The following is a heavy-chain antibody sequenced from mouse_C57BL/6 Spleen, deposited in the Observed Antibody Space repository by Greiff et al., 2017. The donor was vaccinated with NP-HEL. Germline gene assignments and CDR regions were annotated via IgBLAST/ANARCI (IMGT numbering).Heavy chain of an antibody. CDR1: GYTFTDYE. CDR2: IDPETGGT. CDR3: TRPYYYGSSYFDY. D-gene: IGHD1-1*01. V-gene: IGHV1-15*01. Sequence: QVQLQQSGAELVRPGASVTLSCKASGYTFTDYEMHWVKQTPVHGLEWIGAIDPETGGTAYNQKVKGKAILTADKSSSTAYMELRSLTSEDSAVYYCTRPYYYGSSYFDYWGQGTTLTVSS. J-gene: IGHJ2*01.